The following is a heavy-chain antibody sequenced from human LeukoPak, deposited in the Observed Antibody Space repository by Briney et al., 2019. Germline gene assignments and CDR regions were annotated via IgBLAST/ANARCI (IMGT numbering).Heavy chain of an antibody. J-gene: IGHJ6*02. CDR2: INPNSGGT. V-gene: IGHV1-2*02. CDR3: ARGLGPHTKPSSSWYVPPYYYYYGMDV. CDR1: GYTFTGYY. D-gene: IGHD6-13*01. Sequence: ASVKVSCKASGYTFTGYYMHWVRQAPGPGLGWMGWINPNSGGTNYAQKFQGRVTMTRDTSISTAYMELSRLRSDDTAVYYCARGLGPHTKPSSSWYVPPYYYYYGMDVWGQGTTVTVSS.